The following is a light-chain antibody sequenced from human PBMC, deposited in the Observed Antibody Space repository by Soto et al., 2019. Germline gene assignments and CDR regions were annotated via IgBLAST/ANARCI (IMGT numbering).Light chain of an antibody. CDR1: QSIGKH. J-gene: IGKJ5*01. V-gene: IGKV1-39*01. CDR2: AAS. CDR3: QQSYRTPT. Sequence: DIQITHSPSSLSASVVYRVTITCRASQSIGKHLNWYQQKPGKAPKFLIYAASNLQSGVPSRFSGSGSGTDFTLTVNSLQPEDFATYYCQQSYRTPTFGQGTRLEIK.